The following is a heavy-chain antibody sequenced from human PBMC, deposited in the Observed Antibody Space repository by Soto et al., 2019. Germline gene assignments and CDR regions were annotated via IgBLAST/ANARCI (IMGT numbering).Heavy chain of an antibody. CDR1: GGTFSSYT. V-gene: IGHV1-69*02. D-gene: IGHD4-17*01. J-gene: IGHJ6*03. CDR3: ARGYGDYYYYMDV. CDR2: IIPILGIA. Sequence: QVPLVQSGAEVKKPGSSVKVSCKASGGTFSSYTISWVRQAPGQGLEWMGRIIPILGIANYAQKFQGRVTITADKSTSTAYMELSSLRSEDTAVYYCARGYGDYYYYMDVWGKGTTVTVSS.